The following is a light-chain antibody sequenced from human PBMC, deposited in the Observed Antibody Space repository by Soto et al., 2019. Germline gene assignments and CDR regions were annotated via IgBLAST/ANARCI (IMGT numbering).Light chain of an antibody. CDR2: YIS. V-gene: IGKV3-20*01. J-gene: IGKJ2*01. Sequence: EIVLTQSPGTLSFSPGERAILSRRASQRISNGHLAWFQQKPGQAPRLLIYYISKRATGIPDRFSGSGSGTDFTLTISRLEPEDFAMYYCQQSGASPETFGQGTKLEIK. CDR3: QQSGASPET. CDR1: QRISNGH.